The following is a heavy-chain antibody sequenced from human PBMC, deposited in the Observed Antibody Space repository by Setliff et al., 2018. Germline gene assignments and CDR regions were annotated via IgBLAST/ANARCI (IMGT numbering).Heavy chain of an antibody. CDR2: INPASGNT. J-gene: IGHJ4*02. CDR1: GYTFISYA. CDR3: ARGAPGRYCSGGSCSYFDY. V-gene: IGHV1-3*03. D-gene: IGHD2-15*01. Sequence: ASVKVSCKASGYTFISYALHWVRQAPGQRLQWMGWINPASGNTKYSQEFQGRVTMTRNTSISTAYMELSSLRSEDTAVYYCARGAPGRYCSGGSCSYFDYWSQGILVTVSS.